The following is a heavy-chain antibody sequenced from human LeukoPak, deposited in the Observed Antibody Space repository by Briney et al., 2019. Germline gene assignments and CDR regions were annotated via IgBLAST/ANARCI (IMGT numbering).Heavy chain of an antibody. CDR2: IIPIFGTA. J-gene: IGHJ3*02. CDR1: GGTFSSYA. Sequence: SVNVSCKASGGTFSSYAISWVRQAPGQGLEWMGGIIPIFGTANYAQKFQDRVTITADESTSTAYMELSSLRSEDTAVYYCARVSGSNDALDIWGQGTMVTVSS. V-gene: IGHV1-69*13. D-gene: IGHD1-26*01. CDR3: ARVSGSNDALDI.